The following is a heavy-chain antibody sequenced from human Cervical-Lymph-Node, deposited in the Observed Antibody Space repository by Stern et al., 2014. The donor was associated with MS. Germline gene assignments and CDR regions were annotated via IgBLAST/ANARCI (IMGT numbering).Heavy chain of an antibody. Sequence: VQLLDSGGAVVQPWRALRLSCAASGFTFSSYGMHWVLQAPGKGLELVTVSSYDGNHKYYATSVKGRFTISRDNSKNTLHLQMNSVTPDDTAIYYCARDYEDTSMLFDHWGQGTLVTDSS. D-gene: IGHD2-8*01. J-gene: IGHJ4*02. CDR2: SSYDGNHK. CDR1: GFTFSSYG. V-gene: IGHV3-30*03. CDR3: ARDYEDTSMLFDH.